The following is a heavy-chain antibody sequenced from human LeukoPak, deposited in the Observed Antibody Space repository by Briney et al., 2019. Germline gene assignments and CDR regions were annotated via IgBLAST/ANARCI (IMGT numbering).Heavy chain of an antibody. CDR2: ISYIGNT. V-gene: IGHV4-59*11. CDR1: GGSFSSHY. CDR3: ARDPTTVTKGLDI. D-gene: IGHD4-17*01. Sequence: PSETLSLTCTVSGGSFSSHYWSWVRQPPGKGLEWIGYISYIGNTNYKPSLKSRVTISVDTSKNQFSLKLSSVTAADTAVYYCARDPTTVTKGLDIWGQGTMVTVSS. J-gene: IGHJ3*02.